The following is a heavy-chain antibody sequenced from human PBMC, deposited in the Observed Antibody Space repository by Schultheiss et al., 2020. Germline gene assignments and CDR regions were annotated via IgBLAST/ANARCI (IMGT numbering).Heavy chain of an antibody. CDR2: IYWDDDK. CDR1: GGSISSYYW. J-gene: IGHJ4*02. D-gene: IGHD1-1*01. Sequence: TLSLTCTVSGGSISSYYWSWIRQPPGKALEGLGFIYWDDDKRYRPSLKSRLTISKDTSKNQVVFTLTNMDPVDTATYYCAHRRTGTPAFFDYWGQGTTVTVSS. CDR3: AHRRTGTPAFFDY. V-gene: IGHV2-5*08.